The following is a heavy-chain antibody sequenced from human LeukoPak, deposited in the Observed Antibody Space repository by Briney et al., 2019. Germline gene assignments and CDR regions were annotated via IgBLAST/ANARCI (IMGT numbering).Heavy chain of an antibody. D-gene: IGHD5-12*01. CDR2: IIPIFGTA. Sequence: ASVKVSCKASGGTFSSYAISWVRQAPGQGLEWMGGIIPIFGTANYAQKFQGRVTITADESTSTAYMELSSLRSEDTAVYYCASGHSGYTDPYYFDYWGQGTLVTVSS. CDR1: GGTFSSYA. V-gene: IGHV1-69*01. J-gene: IGHJ4*02. CDR3: ASGHSGYTDPYYFDY.